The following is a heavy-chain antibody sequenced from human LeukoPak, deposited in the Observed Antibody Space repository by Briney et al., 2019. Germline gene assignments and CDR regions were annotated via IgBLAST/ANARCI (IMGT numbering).Heavy chain of an antibody. CDR3: AKDLRYCSSTSCYGPYAAFDI. Sequence: PGGSLRLSCAASGFTFSSYAMSWVRQAPGKGLEWVSAISGSGGSTYYADSVKGRFTISRDNSKNTLYLQMNSLRAEDTAVYYCAKDLRYCSSTSCYGPYAAFDIWGQGTMVTVSS. CDR2: ISGSGGST. D-gene: IGHD2-2*01. J-gene: IGHJ3*02. CDR1: GFTFSSYA. V-gene: IGHV3-23*01.